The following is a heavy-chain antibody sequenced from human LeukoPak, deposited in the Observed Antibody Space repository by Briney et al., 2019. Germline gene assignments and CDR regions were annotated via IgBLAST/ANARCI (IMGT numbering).Heavy chain of an antibody. J-gene: IGHJ4*02. CDR2: INPNSGGT. CDR3: VSLLLNYGGILY. Sequence: ASVKVSCKASGYTFTGYYMHWVRQAPGQGLEWMGWINPNSGGTDYAQKFQGRVTMTRDTSISTAYMELSSMTSDDTAVYYCVSLLLNYGGILYWGQGTLVTVSS. CDR1: GYTFTGYY. V-gene: IGHV1-2*02. D-gene: IGHD4-23*01.